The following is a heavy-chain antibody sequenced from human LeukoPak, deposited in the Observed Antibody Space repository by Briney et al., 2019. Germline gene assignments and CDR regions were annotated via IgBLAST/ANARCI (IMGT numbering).Heavy chain of an antibody. J-gene: IGHJ6*03. D-gene: IGHD2-2*01. V-gene: IGHV3-23*01. Sequence: GGSLRLSCAASGFSFSSYAMSWVRQAPGKGLEWVSSISGSGDNTYYAESVKGRFTISRDNSKNMLFLQMSSLRSEDTAVYYCARVAGVQYQLLHPYMDVWGKGTTVTVSS. CDR2: ISGSGDNT. CDR1: GFSFSSYA. CDR3: ARVAGVQYQLLHPYMDV.